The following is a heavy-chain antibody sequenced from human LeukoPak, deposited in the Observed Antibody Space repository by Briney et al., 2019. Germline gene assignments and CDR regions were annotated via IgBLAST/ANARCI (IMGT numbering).Heavy chain of an antibody. CDR1: GYTFTTYS. CDR2: INLSGGST. J-gene: IGHJ6*02. Sequence: GASVKVSCKASGYTFTTYSMHWVRQAPGQGLEWMAIINLSGGSTDYTQEFQGRVTVTRDTSTSTVYMELSSLRSEDTAVYYCVRHNHMDVWGQGTTVTVSS. V-gene: IGHV1-46*01. CDR3: VRHNHMDV.